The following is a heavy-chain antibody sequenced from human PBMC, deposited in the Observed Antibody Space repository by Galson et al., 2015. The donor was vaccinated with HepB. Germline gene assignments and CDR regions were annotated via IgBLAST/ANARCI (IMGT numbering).Heavy chain of an antibody. CDR1: GFTVSSDY. CDR2: IYTGGST. V-gene: IGHV3-66*02. D-gene: IGHD1-20*01. J-gene: IGHJ6*02. CDR3: SRILYNWNLNYYFGIDV. Sequence: SLRLSCAASGFTVSSDYMNWVRQAPGKGLEWVSVIYTGGSTYYADSVKGRFTISRDNSKNTVYLQMNSLRPEDTAVYYCSRILYNWNLNYYFGIDVWGQGTTVTVSS.